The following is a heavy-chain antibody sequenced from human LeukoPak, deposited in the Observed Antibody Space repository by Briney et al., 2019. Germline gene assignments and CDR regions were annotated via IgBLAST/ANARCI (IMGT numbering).Heavy chain of an antibody. D-gene: IGHD1-26*01. J-gene: IGHJ6*03. CDR3: ARGGVSGSYYYYYYMDV. CDR2: INPNSGGT. CDR1: GYTFTGYY. V-gene: IGHV1-2*02. Sequence: ASVKVSYKASGYTFTGYYMHWVRQAPGQGLEWMGWINPNSGGTNYAQKFQGRVTMTRDTSISTAYMELSSLRSEDTAVYYCARGGVSGSYYYYYYMDVWGKGTTVTISS.